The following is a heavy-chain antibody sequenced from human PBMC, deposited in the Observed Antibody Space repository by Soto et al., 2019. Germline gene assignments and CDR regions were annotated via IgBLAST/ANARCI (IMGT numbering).Heavy chain of an antibody. V-gene: IGHV4-59*01. Sequence: SETLSLTCTVSVGSMRNYFWTWIRQPPGKGLEWIGYIHYSGTTSFFPSYNPSLRSRVTISVDTSKNQLSLSLRSVTAADTAVYFCARISSVEPYGYVNGGLDVWGKGPTVT. CDR1: VGSMRNYF. CDR3: ARISSVEPYGYVNGGLDV. CDR2: IHYSGTT. J-gene: IGHJ6*04. D-gene: IGHD5-18*01.